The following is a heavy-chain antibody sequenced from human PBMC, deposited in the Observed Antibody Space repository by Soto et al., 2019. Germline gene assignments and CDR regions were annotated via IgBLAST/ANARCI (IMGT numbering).Heavy chain of an antibody. J-gene: IGHJ6*04. CDR3: ARDDVLCDGGRCYGIPLDV. Sequence: PGGSLRLSCAASGFTVSSKYMTWVRQAPGKGLEWVSLIQSGGTTYYADSVKGRFTISRDTSENTLHLQMDSLRVEDTAVYYCARDDVLCDGGRCYGIPLDVCCKGITVTVSS. D-gene: IGHD2-15*01. CDR1: GFTVSSKY. V-gene: IGHV3-66*01. CDR2: IQSGGTT.